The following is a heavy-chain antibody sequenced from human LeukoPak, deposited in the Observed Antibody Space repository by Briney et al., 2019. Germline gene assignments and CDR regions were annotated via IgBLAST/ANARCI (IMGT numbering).Heavy chain of an antibody. J-gene: IGHJ6*03. CDR1: GDSISDDY. CDR3: ARDNGSGYTKGYEHYYYYLDV. V-gene: IGHV4-4*07. CDR2: IHSGGTT. Sequence: SETLSLTCTVSGDSISDDYYTWMRQPAGKGLEWIGRIHSGGTTNYNPSLMSRVTLSIDKSKKHISLRLTSVTAADTALHYCARDNGSGYTKGYEHYYYYLDVWGKGTTVTVSS. D-gene: IGHD3-3*02.